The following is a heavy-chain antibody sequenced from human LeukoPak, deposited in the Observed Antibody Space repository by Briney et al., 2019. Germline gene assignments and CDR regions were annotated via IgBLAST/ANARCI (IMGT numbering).Heavy chain of an antibody. CDR1: GVTFSSYA. D-gene: IGHD6-19*01. CDR3: ARDRPQQWLVRAQRGYYYYMDV. J-gene: IGHJ6*03. CDR2: ISGSGGST. Sequence: GGSLSLSCAASGVTFSSYAMSWVRQAPGKGLEWVSAISGSGGSTYYADSVKGRFTISRDKAENSLYLQMNSLKAEDTAVYYCARDRPQQWLVRAQRGYYYYMDVWGKGTTVTISS. V-gene: IGHV3-23*01.